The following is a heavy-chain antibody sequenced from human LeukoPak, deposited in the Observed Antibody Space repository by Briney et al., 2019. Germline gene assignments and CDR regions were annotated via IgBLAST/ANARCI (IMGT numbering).Heavy chain of an antibody. CDR1: GGSISSGGYY. CDR2: IYYSGST. V-gene: IGHV4-30-4*08. Sequence: SQTLSLTCTVSGGSISSGGYYWSWIRQPPGMGLEWIGYIYYSGSTYYNPSLKSRVTISVDTSKNQFSLKLSSVTAADTAVYYCARVIYSDAFDIWGQGTMVTVSS. CDR3: ARVIYSDAFDI. J-gene: IGHJ3*02. D-gene: IGHD4-11*01.